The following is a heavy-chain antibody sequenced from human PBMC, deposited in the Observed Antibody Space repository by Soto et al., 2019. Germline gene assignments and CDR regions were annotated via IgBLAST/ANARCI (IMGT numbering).Heavy chain of an antibody. CDR1: GFTFSSYG. CDR3: ARESRTVISSSWIRGGMDV. CDR2: IWYDGSNK. D-gene: IGHD6-13*01. Sequence: QVQLVESGGGVVQPGRSLRLSCAASGFTFSSYGMHWVRQAPGKGLEWVAVIWYDGSNKYYADSVKGRFTISRDNSKNTLYLQMNSLRAEDTAVYYCARESRTVISSSWIRGGMDVWGQGTTVTVSS. J-gene: IGHJ6*02. V-gene: IGHV3-33*01.